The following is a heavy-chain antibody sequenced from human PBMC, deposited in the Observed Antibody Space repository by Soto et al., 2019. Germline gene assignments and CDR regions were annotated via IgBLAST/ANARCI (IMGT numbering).Heavy chain of an antibody. J-gene: IGHJ3*01. D-gene: IGHD3-3*01. CDR1: GFTFGRYA. Sequence: EVQLFESGGGLVQPGGYLRLSCAAYGFTFGRYAMTWVRQAPGKGLEWVSGINGNGGDTYYADSVKGQFTISRDNPKNTVYLQKNSLRVEDTAVYYCAKISDFWIRHQDSFEVWGQGSLVIVSS. V-gene: IGHV3-23*01. CDR3: AKISDFWIRHQDSFEV. CDR2: INGNGGDT.